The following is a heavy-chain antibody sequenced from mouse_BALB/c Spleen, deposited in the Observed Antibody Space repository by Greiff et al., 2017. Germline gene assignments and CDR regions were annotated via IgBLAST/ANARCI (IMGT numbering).Heavy chain of an antibody. CDR3: ARSLYGNYPFAY. CDR1: GYTFTSYT. J-gene: IGHJ3*01. Sequence: QVQLQQPGAELVKPGASVKMSCKASGYTFTSYTMHWVKQTPGQGLEWIGAIYPGNGDTSYNQKFKGKATLTADKSSSTAYMQLSSLTSEDSAVYYCARSLYGNYPFAYWGQGTLVTVSA. CDR2: IYPGNGDT. V-gene: IGHV1-12*01. D-gene: IGHD2-1*01.